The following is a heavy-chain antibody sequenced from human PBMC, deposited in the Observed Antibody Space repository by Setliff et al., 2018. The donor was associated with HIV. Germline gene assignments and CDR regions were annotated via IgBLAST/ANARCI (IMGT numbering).Heavy chain of an antibody. D-gene: IGHD6-13*01. Sequence: GASVKVSCKTSGGSFDMHTISWVRQAPGQGLEFVGRIIPIIDTTNYAQKFQGRVTITADKYANTTYMELRSLRSEDTAIYYCATMSRSSRNWAIFDYWGQGVLVTVSS. CDR1: GGSFDMHT. CDR3: ATMSRSSRNWAIFDY. V-gene: IGHV1-69*08. J-gene: IGHJ4*02. CDR2: IIPIIDTT.